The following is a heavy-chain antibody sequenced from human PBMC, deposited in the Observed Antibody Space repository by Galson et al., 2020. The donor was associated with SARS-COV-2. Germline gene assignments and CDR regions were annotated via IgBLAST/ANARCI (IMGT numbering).Heavy chain of an antibody. D-gene: IGHD4-4*01. CDR1: GYTFTGFY. CDR3: ARRGAMTTLTTWDY. Sequence: ASVKVSCKASGYTFTGFYMHWVRQAPGQGLEWLGCINPYSGDTNYGQRFQGRVTMTRDTSISTAYMKLSRLRSNDTAVYFCARRGAMTTLTTWDYWGQGTLVTVSS. CDR2: INPYSGDT. J-gene: IGHJ4*02. V-gene: IGHV1-2*02.